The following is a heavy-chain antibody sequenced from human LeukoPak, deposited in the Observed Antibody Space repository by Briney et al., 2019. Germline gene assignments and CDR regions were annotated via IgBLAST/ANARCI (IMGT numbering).Heavy chain of an antibody. Sequence: ASVKVSCKASGYTFTSYDINWVRQATGQGLEWMGRINPNSGGTNYAQKFQGRVTMTRDTSISTAYMELSRLRSDDTAVYYCARGMGAGSFDYWGQGTLVTVSS. V-gene: IGHV1-2*06. D-gene: IGHD6-19*01. J-gene: IGHJ4*02. CDR3: ARGMGAGSFDY. CDR1: GYTFTSYD. CDR2: INPNSGGT.